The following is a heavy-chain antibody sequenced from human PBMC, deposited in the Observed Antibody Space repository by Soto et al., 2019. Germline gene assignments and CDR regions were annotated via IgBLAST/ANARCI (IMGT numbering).Heavy chain of an antibody. V-gene: IGHV3-21*01. CDR1: GFTFSSYA. CDR3: ARASGGGGSYYQYNLDV. J-gene: IGHJ6*03. D-gene: IGHD2-15*01. Sequence: VGSLRLSCAASGFTFSSYAISCVRQAPRKGLEWVSSISASSSYIYYADSVKGRFTISRDNAKNSLYLQMDSLRAEDTAAYYCARASGGGGSYYQYNLDVWGRGTTVTVSS. CDR2: ISASSSYI.